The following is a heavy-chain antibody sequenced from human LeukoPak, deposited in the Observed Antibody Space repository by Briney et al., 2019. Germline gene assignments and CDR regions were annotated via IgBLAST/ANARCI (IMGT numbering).Heavy chain of an antibody. J-gene: IGHJ4*02. Sequence: PSETLSLTCTVSGSMYNYYWSWIRQPPGKGLEWIGYIHYIGSTNYNPSLKSRVTMSLDTSKNQVSLKLNSVTAADTAVYYCARHISSGGTYAHFDYWGQGTQVTVSS. V-gene: IGHV4-59*08. CDR3: ARHISSGGTYAHFDY. D-gene: IGHD1-26*01. CDR2: IHYIGST. CDR1: GSMYNYY.